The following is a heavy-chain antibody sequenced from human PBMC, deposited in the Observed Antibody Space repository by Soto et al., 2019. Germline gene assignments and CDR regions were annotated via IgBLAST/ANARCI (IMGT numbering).Heavy chain of an antibody. D-gene: IGHD3-10*01. CDR1: GGTFSSYA. V-gene: IGHV1-69*13. J-gene: IGHJ6*02. CDR2: IIPIFGTA. Sequence: ASVKVSCKASGGTFSSYAISWVRQAPGQGLEWMGGIIPIFGTANYAQKFQGRVTITADESTSTAYMELSSLRSEDTAVYYCASTMVRGVIQYYYGMDVWGQGTTVTVSS. CDR3: ASTMVRGVIQYYYGMDV.